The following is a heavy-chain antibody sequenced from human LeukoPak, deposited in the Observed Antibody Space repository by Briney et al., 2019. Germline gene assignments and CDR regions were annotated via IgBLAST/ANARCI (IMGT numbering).Heavy chain of an antibody. D-gene: IGHD3-22*01. CDR3: ARDRRGVYYYDSSGYNNWFDP. V-gene: IGHV1-69*04. Sequence: SVKVSCKASGGTFSSYAISWVRQAPGQGLEWMGRIIPIFGIANYAQKFQGRVTITADKSTSTAYMELCSLRSEDTAVYYCARDRRGVYYYDSSGYNNWFDPWGQGTLVTVSS. CDR2: IIPIFGIA. CDR1: GGTFSSYA. J-gene: IGHJ5*02.